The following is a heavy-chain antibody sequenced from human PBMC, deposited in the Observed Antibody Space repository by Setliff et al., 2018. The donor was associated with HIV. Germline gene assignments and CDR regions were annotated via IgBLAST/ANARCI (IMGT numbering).Heavy chain of an antibody. V-gene: IGHV3-23*01. D-gene: IGHD3-3*01. CDR3: AKDGADNFGSGYYVVARRGMDV. Sequence: GGSLRLPCAASGFLFSSYAMSWVRQSPGKGLEWVSGISDSGRSIHYTAYVKGRFTISRDNSKNTLYLQMNSLRDEYTAVYFCAKDGADNFGSGYYVVARRGMDVWGQGTTVTVSS. J-gene: IGHJ6*02. CDR2: ISDSGRSI. CDR1: GFLFSSYA.